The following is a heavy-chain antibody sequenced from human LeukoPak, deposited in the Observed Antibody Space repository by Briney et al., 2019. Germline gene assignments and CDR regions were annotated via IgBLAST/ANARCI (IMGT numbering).Heavy chain of an antibody. Sequence: PGRSLRLSCAASGFTFSGSAMHWVRQASGKGLEWVGRIRSKANSYATAYAASVKGRFTISRDDSKNTAYLQMNSLKTEDTAVYYCTRPGYSYGPYYFDYWGQGTLVTVSS. CDR2: IRSKANSYAT. CDR1: GFTFSGSA. J-gene: IGHJ4*02. V-gene: IGHV3-73*01. D-gene: IGHD5-18*01. CDR3: TRPGYSYGPYYFDY.